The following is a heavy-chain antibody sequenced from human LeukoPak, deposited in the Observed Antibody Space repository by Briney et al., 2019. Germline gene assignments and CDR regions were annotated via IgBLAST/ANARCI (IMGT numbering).Heavy chain of an antibody. Sequence: GGSLRLSCAASGFTFSSSAMSWVRQVPGKGLEWVSGISASGGSTSYADSVKGRFTVSRDDSKNTLYLQMNSLRAEDTAVYYCAKDGGLWVSAHWGDSWGRGTLVTVSS. J-gene: IGHJ4*02. CDR2: ISASGGST. V-gene: IGHV3-23*01. CDR3: AKDGGLWVSAHWGDS. D-gene: IGHD7-27*01. CDR1: GFTFSSSA.